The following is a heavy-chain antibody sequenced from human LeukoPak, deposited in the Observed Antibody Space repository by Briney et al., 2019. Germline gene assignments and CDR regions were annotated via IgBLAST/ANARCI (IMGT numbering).Heavy chain of an antibody. CDR3: ARDAQVDDSSGYSLGY. J-gene: IGHJ4*02. D-gene: IGHD3-22*01. V-gene: IGHV1-46*01. CDR1: GYTFTSYY. Sequence: ASVKVSCKASGYTFTSYYMHWVRQAPGQGLEWMGIINPSGGSTSYAQKFQGRVTMTRDTSTSTVYMELSSLRSEGTAVYYCARDAQVDDSSGYSLGYWGQGTLVTVSS. CDR2: INPSGGST.